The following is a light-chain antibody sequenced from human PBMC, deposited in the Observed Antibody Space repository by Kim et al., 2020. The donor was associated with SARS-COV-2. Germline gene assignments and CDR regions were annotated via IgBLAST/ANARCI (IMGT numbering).Light chain of an antibody. Sequence: RRTTSITSGGTNGGSESVLWYQQQPGRAPVLVINYDSNRPPGGPDGFSGSNSGNTAALTISRVEAGDEADYYCQVWDSSSDHRVFGGGTQLTVL. CDR2: YDS. J-gene: IGLJ3*02. CDR3: QVWDSSSDHRV. CDR1: NGGSES. V-gene: IGLV3-21*04.